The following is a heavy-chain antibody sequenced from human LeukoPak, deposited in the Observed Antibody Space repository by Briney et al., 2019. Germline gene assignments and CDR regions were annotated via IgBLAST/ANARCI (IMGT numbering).Heavy chain of an antibody. D-gene: IGHD1-26*01. J-gene: IGHJ4*02. CDR1: GFTFSSYG. Sequence: PGGSLRLSCAASGFTFSSYGMHWVRQAPGKGLEWVVVIWYDGSNKYYADSVKGRFTISRDNSKNTLYLQMNSLRAEDTAVYYCARASGSSSYLDYWGQGTLVTVSS. V-gene: IGHV3-33*01. CDR3: ARASGSSSYLDY. CDR2: IWYDGSNK.